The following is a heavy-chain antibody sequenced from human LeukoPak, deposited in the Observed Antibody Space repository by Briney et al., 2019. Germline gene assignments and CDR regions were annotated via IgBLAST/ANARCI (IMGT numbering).Heavy chain of an antibody. D-gene: IGHD3-10*01. Sequence: GGSLRLSCAASGFTFSDYYMSWIRQAPGKGLEWVSYISSSSSYTNYADSVKGRFTISRDNAKNSLYLQMNSLRAEGTAVYYCARDSDYYGSGSALFHPWGQGTLVTVSS. J-gene: IGHJ5*02. CDR2: ISSSSSYT. CDR1: GFTFSDYY. CDR3: ARDSDYYGSGSALFHP. V-gene: IGHV3-11*06.